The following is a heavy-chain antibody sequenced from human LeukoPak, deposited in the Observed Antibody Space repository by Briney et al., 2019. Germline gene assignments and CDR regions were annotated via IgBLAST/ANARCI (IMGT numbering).Heavy chain of an antibody. CDR2: INHSGST. CDR3: ASGYSYGYFDY. J-gene: IGHJ4*02. Sequence: SETLSLTCAVYGGSFSGYYWSWIRQPPGKGLEWIGEINHSGSTNYNPSLKSRVTISVDTSKNQFSLKLSSVTAADTAVYYCASGYSYGYFDYWGQGTLVTVSS. CDR1: GGSFSGYY. V-gene: IGHV4-34*01. D-gene: IGHD5-18*01.